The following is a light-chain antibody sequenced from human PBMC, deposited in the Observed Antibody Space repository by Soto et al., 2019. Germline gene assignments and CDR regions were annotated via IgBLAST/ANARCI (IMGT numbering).Light chain of an antibody. V-gene: IGLV1-40*01. CDR3: QSYDSSLSGYV. Sequence: QPVLTQPPSVSGAPGQRVTISCTGSSSNIGTGYDVHWYQQLPGTAPKLLIYGNTNRPSGVPDRVSGSKSGTSASLAITGLQAEDEADYYRQSYDSSLSGYVFGTGTKLTVL. CDR1: SSNIGTGYD. CDR2: GNT. J-gene: IGLJ1*01.